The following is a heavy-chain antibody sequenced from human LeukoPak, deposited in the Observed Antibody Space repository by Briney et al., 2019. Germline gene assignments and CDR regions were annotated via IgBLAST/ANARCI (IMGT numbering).Heavy chain of an antibody. D-gene: IGHD2-2*01. CDR3: ARDASDIVVVPAAIGFDP. Sequence: ASVKVSCKASRYTFTGYYMHWVRQAPGQGLEWMGWINPNSGGTNYAQKFQGRVTMTRDTSISTAYMELSRLRSDDTAVYYCARDASDIVVVPAAIGFDPWGQRTLVSVP. J-gene: IGHJ5*02. V-gene: IGHV1-2*02. CDR2: INPNSGGT. CDR1: RYTFTGYY.